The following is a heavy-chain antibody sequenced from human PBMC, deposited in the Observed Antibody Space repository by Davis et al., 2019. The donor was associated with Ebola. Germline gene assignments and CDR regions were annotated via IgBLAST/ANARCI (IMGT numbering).Heavy chain of an antibody. CDR2: INHSGST. Sequence: MPSETLSLTCALYGGSFSGYYWSWIRQPPGKGLEWIGEINHSGSTHYTPSLKSRVTISVDTSKNQFSLKLSSVTAADTAVYYCARGTRTIFGVVVSPNWFDPWGQGTLVTVSS. CDR3: ARGTRTIFGVVVSPNWFDP. J-gene: IGHJ5*02. V-gene: IGHV4-34*01. CDR1: GGSFSGYY. D-gene: IGHD3-3*01.